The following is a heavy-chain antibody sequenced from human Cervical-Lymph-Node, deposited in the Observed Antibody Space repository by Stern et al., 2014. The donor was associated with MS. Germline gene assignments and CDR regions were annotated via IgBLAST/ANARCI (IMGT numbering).Heavy chain of an antibody. CDR1: GCTFSSYA. J-gene: IGHJ4*02. Sequence: HVQLVESGAEVKKPGSSVKVSCKASGCTFSSYAISWVRQAPVQGLEWMGGIVPIFGTANYAQKFQGRVTITADESTSTAYMELSSLRSEDTAVYYCARDQGAYGDYEWVNWVGFDYWGQGTLVTVSS. D-gene: IGHD4-17*01. CDR2: IVPIFGTA. V-gene: IGHV1-69*01. CDR3: ARDQGAYGDYEWVNWVGFDY.